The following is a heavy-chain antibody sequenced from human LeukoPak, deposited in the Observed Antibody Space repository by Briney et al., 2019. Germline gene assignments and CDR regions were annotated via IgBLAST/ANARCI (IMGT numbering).Heavy chain of an antibody. V-gene: IGHV1-18*01. CDR3: ARSTHRDSDAFDI. J-gene: IGHJ3*02. Sequence: ASVKVSCKASGYTFTSYAMNWVRQAPGQGLEWMGWISGYNGNTHYAQKVQGRVTMTTDTSTSTAYMELRSLRSDDTAVYYCARSTHRDSDAFDIWGQGTMVTVSS. CDR2: ISGYNGNT. D-gene: IGHD2-2*01. CDR1: GYTFTSYA.